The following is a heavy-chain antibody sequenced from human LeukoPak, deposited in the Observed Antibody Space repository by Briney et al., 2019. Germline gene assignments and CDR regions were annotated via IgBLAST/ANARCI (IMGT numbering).Heavy chain of an antibody. D-gene: IGHD2-21*02. Sequence: SETLSLTCAVSSGSISTSNYYWGWVRQPPGKALEWIGNIFYSGSTYYNPPLKGRVTISVDTSKNPFSLKLTSVTAADTAVYFCARDSNGIWYSARQHLDYWGQGTLVTVSS. V-gene: IGHV4-39*07. CDR3: ARDSNGIWYSARQHLDY. J-gene: IGHJ4*02. CDR1: SGSISTSNYY. CDR2: IFYSGST.